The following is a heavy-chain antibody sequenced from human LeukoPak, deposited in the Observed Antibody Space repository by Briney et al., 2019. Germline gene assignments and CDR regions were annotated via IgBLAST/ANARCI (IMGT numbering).Heavy chain of an antibody. CDR2: FFYSGST. CDR3: ARDRDEGFDL. Sequence: SSETLSLTCSVSGGSLDPYYWSWIGQPPGKGLEWIGYFFYSGSTNYNPSFNSRVIISIDTAKNQISLSLSSVTAADTAVYYCARDRDEGFDLWGRGTLVTVSS. J-gene: IGHJ2*01. V-gene: IGHV4-59*12. CDR1: GGSLDPYY.